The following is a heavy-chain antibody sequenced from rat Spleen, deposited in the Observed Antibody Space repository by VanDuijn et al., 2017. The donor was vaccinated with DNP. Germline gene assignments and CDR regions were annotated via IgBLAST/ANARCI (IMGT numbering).Heavy chain of an antibody. CDR1: GFTFSDYY. V-gene: IGHV5S23*01. J-gene: IGHJ2*01. CDR3: VRWYNSGYYFDY. D-gene: IGHD4-3*01. CDR2: ITSGGGST. Sequence: EVQLVESGGGLVQPGRSLKLSCAASGFTFSDYYMAWVRQAPTKGLEWVAYITSGGGSTYYPDSVKGRFTIFRDNAKSTLYLQMNSLRSEDMATYYCVRWYNSGYYFDYWGQGVMVTVSS.